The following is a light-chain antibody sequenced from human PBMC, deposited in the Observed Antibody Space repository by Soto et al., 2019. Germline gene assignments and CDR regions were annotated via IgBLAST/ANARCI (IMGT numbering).Light chain of an antibody. Sequence: EIVLTQSPATLSLSPGERATLTXRARESFGGNFAWYQQKAGXPPRXXXACXSSMATGSPDRLSGSGSVTDFTLTIRRLEPEDFAVYYCQQYGSAPWTFGQGTKVDIK. CDR2: CXS. CDR1: ESFGGN. CDR3: QQYGSAPWT. V-gene: IGKV3-20*01. J-gene: IGKJ1*01.